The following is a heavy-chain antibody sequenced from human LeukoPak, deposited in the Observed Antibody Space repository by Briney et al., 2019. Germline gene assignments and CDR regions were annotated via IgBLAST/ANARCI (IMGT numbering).Heavy chain of an antibody. CDR3: ARESLPRGFFSGGVIPPALGYYYGMDV. J-gene: IGHJ6*02. D-gene: IGHD3-16*01. Sequence: PGGSLRLSCAASGFTVSSNYISWVRQAPGKGLEWVSVIYSGGSTYYADSVKGRFTISRDNSKNTLYLQMNSLRAEDTAVYYCARESLPRGFFSGGVIPPALGYYYGMDVWGQGTTVTVSS. V-gene: IGHV3-66*01. CDR2: IYSGGST. CDR1: GFTVSSNY.